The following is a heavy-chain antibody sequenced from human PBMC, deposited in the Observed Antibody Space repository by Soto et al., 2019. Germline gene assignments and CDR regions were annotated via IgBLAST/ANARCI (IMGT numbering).Heavy chain of an antibody. V-gene: IGHV1-69*02. Sequence: QVQLVQSGAEVKKPGSSVKVSCKASGGTFSSYTISWVLQAPGQGLEWMGRIIPILGIANYAQKFQGRVTITADKSTSTAYMELSSLRSEDTAVYYCARLGGEKNFDYWGQGTLVTVSS. CDR3: ARLGGEKNFDY. CDR2: IIPILGIA. J-gene: IGHJ4*02. D-gene: IGHD1-26*01. CDR1: GGTFSSYT.